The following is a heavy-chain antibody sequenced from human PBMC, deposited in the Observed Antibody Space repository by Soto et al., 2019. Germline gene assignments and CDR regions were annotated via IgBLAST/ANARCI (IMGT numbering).Heavy chain of an antibody. CDR1: GFIFSDYS. Sequence: GGSLRLSCQASGFIFSDYSMSWVRQAPGKGLEWVANVKKDGSDEYYVDSVKGRFTISRDNAKNSLFLQMNSLRAEDTAVYYCGRARPGLYFDYWGQGTLVTVSS. J-gene: IGHJ4*02. CDR2: VKKDGSDE. CDR3: GRARPGLYFDY. V-gene: IGHV3-7*01.